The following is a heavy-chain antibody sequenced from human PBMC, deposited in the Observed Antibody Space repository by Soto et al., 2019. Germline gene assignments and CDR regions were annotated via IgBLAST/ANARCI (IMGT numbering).Heavy chain of an antibody. CDR2: MNPNSGNT. CDR3: ARATLDRDAFDI. J-gene: IGHJ3*02. Sequence: GASVKVSCKASGYTFTIYDINWVRQATGQGLEWMGWMNPNSGNTGYAQKFQGRVTMTRNTSISTAYMELSSLRSEDTAVYYCARATLDRDAFDIWGQGTMVTVSS. CDR1: GYTFTIYD. V-gene: IGHV1-8*01.